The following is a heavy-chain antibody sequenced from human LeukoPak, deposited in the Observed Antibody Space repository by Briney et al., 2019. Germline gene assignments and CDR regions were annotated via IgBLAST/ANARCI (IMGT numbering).Heavy chain of an antibody. V-gene: IGHV4-59*01. CDR3: ARDYGGKFDY. CDR1: RGSISSFY. CDR2: ISYSGNT. D-gene: IGHD4-23*01. Sequence: SETLSLTCTVSRGSISSFYWSWMRQPPGKGLEWIGYISYSGNTKYNPSLKSRVPISVDTSKNQFSLKLSSVTAADTAVYYCARDYGGKFDYWGQGTLVTVSS. J-gene: IGHJ4*02.